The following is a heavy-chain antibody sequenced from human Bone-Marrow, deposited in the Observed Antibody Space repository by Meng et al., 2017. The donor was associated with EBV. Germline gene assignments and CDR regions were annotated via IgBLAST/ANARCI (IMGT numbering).Heavy chain of an antibody. Sequence: QVQLVQSGGEVKTTGASVKVSCKALGYTFTSHGISWVRQAPGQGLEWMGWITGWDGDMEYARNLQGRVIMTTDTSTSTAFLELRSLRSDDTAVYYCAREKYCNGGSCAAIFDHWGQGTLVTVSS. J-gene: IGHJ5*02. CDR1: GYTFTSHG. V-gene: IGHV1-18*01. CDR3: AREKYCNGGSCAAIFDH. D-gene: IGHD2-15*01. CDR2: ITGWDGDM.